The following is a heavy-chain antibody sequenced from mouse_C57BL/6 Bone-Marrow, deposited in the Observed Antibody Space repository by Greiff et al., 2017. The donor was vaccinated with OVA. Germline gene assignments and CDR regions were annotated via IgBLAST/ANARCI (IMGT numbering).Heavy chain of an antibody. CDR3: ARYDYGNYGGY. V-gene: IGHV14-2*01. CDR1: GFNIKDYY. J-gene: IGHJ2*01. D-gene: IGHD2-1*01. CDR2: IAPEDGET. Sequence: EVQLPQSGAELVKPGASVKFSCTASGFNIKDYYMHWVKQRTEQGLELIGRIAPEDGETKYAPKFQGKATIAADTSSNTAYLQRSSLTAEDTAVYDCARYDYGNYGGYWGQGTTLTVSS.